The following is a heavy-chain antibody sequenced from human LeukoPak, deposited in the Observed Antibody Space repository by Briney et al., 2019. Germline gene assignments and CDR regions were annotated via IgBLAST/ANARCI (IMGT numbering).Heavy chain of an antibody. V-gene: IGHV3-48*03. J-gene: IGHJ5*02. CDR3: ARLRSKYWFDP. Sequence: GGSLRLSCAASGFTFSSYEMNWVRQAPGKGLEWVSFITSSGNTMYYADSVKGRFTISRDNAKNSLYLQMNSLRADNTAVYYCARLRSKYWFDPWGQGTLVTVSS. D-gene: IGHD4-11*01. CDR1: GFTFSSYE. CDR2: ITSSGNTM.